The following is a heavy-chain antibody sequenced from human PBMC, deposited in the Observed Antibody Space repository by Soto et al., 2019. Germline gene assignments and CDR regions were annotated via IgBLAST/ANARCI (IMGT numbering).Heavy chain of an antibody. J-gene: IGHJ6*02. Sequence: QVQLVQSGAEVKKPGSSVKVSCKASGGTFSSYAISWVRQAPGQGLEWMGGIIPIFGTANYAQKFQGRVTITADESTSTAYMELSSLRSEDTAVYYCARDPRPGNWDYYHYGMDVWGQGTTVTVS. V-gene: IGHV1-69*12. CDR2: IIPIFGTA. D-gene: IGHD3-16*01. CDR1: GGTFSSYA. CDR3: ARDPRPGNWDYYHYGMDV.